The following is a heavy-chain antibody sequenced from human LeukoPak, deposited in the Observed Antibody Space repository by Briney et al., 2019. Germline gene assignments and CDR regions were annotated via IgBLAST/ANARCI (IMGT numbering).Heavy chain of an antibody. J-gene: IGHJ4*02. V-gene: IGHV3-30*18. CDR2: ISYDGSNK. Sequence: PGGSLRLSCADSGFTFSSYGMHWGRQAPGKGLEWVAVISYDGSNKYYADSVKGRFTISRDNSKNTVYLQMNSLRAEDTAVYYCAKNVWVGELLPFHYWGQGTLVTVSS. D-gene: IGHD3-10*01. CDR3: AKNVWVGELLPFHY. CDR1: GFTFSSYG.